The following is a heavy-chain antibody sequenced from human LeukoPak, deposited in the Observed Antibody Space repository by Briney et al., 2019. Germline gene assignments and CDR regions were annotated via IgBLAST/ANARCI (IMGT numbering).Heavy chain of an antibody. CDR3: ARDWRYYYDSSGYPGRVFDY. D-gene: IGHD3-22*01. J-gene: IGHJ4*02. CDR1: GFTFSDYY. CDR2: ISSSGSTI. Sequence: GGSLRLSCAASGFTFSDYYMSWIRQAPGKGLEWVSYISSSGSTIYYADSVKGRFTISRDNAKNSLYLQMNSLRAEDTAVYYCARDWRYYYDSSGYPGRVFDYWGQGTLVTVSS. V-gene: IGHV3-11*04.